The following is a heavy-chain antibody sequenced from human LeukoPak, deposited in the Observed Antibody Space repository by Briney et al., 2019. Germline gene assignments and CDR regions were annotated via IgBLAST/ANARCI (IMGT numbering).Heavy chain of an antibody. J-gene: IGHJ3*02. CDR2: IKNDGSST. Sequence: PGGSLRLSCAASGFTFSSYWMHWVRQAPGKGLVWVSRIKNDGSSTYYADSVKGRLTISRDNAKNTLYLQMNSLRAEDTAVYYCARESCCSGGSCYSGRAFDIWGQGTMVTVSS. CDR1: GFTFSSYW. D-gene: IGHD2-15*01. V-gene: IGHV3-74*01. CDR3: ARESCCSGGSCYSGRAFDI.